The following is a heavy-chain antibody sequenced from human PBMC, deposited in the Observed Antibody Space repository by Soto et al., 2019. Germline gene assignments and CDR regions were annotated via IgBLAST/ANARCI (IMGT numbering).Heavy chain of an antibody. J-gene: IGHJ6*02. CDR3: ASSQDSSGYWYYYYGMDV. CDR1: GYSFTSYW. CDR2: IYPGDSDT. Sequence: PGESLKISCKGSGYSFTSYWIGWVRQMPGKGLEWMGIIYPGDSDTRYSPSFQGQVTISADKSISTAYLQWSSLKASDTAMYYCASSQDSSGYWYYYYGMDVWGQGTTVTVSS. V-gene: IGHV5-51*01. D-gene: IGHD3-22*01.